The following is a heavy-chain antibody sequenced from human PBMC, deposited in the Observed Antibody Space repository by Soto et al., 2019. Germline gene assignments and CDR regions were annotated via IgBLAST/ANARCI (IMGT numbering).Heavy chain of an antibody. J-gene: IGHJ4*02. Sequence: EVQLVESGGGLVQPGGSLRLSCAASGFTFSSYWMSWVRQAPGKGLEWVANIKQDGSEKKYVDSVKGRFTISRDNAKNSLYLQVNSLRAEDTAVYYGAGIVGSSGYDCRLDYWGQGTLVTVSS. V-gene: IGHV3-7*01. CDR2: IKQDGSEK. CDR1: GFTFSSYW. CDR3: AGIVGSSGYDCRLDY. D-gene: IGHD5-12*01.